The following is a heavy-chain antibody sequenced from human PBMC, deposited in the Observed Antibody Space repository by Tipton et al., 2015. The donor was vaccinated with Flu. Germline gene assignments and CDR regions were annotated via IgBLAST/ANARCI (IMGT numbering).Heavy chain of an antibody. V-gene: IGHV3-66*02. CDR2: IYSGGVT. D-gene: IGHD1-26*01. CDR3: ARGLVGGSPYSFYYYAMDV. CDR1: GFTVKDSY. Sequence: GSLRLSCAASGFTVKDSYMSWVRQAPGKGLEWVSGIYSGGVTYYVDSVKGRFTTSRDNSKNTLYLQMNSPRAEDTAVFYCARGLVGGSPYSFYYYAMDVWGQGTTVTVSS. J-gene: IGHJ6*02.